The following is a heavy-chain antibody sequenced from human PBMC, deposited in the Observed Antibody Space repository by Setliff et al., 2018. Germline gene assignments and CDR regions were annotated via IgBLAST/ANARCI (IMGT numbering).Heavy chain of an antibody. CDR1: GYTFTSYY. V-gene: IGHV1-18*04. Sequence: GASVKVSCKASGYTFTSYYMHWVRQAPGQGLEWMGWISAYNGNTNYAQKLQGRVTMTTDTSTSTAYMELRSLRSDDTAVYYCARDLMVFARLIYYMDVWGKGTTVTVSS. CDR3: ARDLMVFARLIYYMDV. CDR2: ISAYNGNT. D-gene: IGHD2-8*01. J-gene: IGHJ6*03.